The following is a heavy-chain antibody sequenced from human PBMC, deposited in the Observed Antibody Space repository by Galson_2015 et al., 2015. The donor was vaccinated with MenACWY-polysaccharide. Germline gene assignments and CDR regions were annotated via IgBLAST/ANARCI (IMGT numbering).Heavy chain of an antibody. V-gene: IGHV3-30-3*01. CDR2: ISYDGSIE. CDR1: GFTFSTYS. CDR3: AREWIAGRRRLDP. J-gene: IGHJ5*02. D-gene: IGHD6-6*01. Sequence: SLRLSCAASGFTFSTYSMHWVRQPPGKGLEWVAVISYDGSIEYYADSVKGRFLISRDNSKNTLYLQMNSLRGEDTAVYYCAREWIAGRRRLDPWGQRTLVTVSS.